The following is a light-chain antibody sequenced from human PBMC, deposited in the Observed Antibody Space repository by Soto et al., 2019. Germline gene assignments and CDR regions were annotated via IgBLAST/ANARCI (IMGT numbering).Light chain of an antibody. CDR1: RDVSTN. CDR3: QQYNNWPRT. V-gene: IGKV3-15*01. Sequence: ETVMTQSPDTLSVSPGESATLSCRASRDVSTNLAWFQQKPGQTPRLVLYGASTRATGIPARFSGSGSGTEFTLTISSLQSEDFAVYDCQQYNNWPRTFGQGTKVDIK. J-gene: IGKJ1*01. CDR2: GAS.